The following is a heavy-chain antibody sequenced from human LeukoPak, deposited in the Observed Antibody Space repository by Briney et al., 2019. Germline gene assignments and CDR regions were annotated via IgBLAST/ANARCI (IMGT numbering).Heavy chain of an antibody. Sequence: PGGSLRLSCAASGFTFSSYWMSWVRQAPGKGLEWVANIKQDGSEKYYVDSVKGRFTISRDNAKNSLYLQMNSLRAEDTAVYYCARDGIAALGYYYYMDVWGKGTTVTVSS. D-gene: IGHD6-6*01. CDR1: GFTFSSYW. CDR3: ARDGIAALGYYYYMDV. CDR2: IKQDGSEK. J-gene: IGHJ6*03. V-gene: IGHV3-7*01.